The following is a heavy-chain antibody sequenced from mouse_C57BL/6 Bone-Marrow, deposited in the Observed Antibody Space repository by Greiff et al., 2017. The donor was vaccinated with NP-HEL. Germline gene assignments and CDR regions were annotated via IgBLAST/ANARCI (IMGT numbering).Heavy chain of an antibody. CDR2: IYPRDGST. J-gene: IGHJ1*03. CDR1: GYTFTDHT. V-gene: IGHV1-78*01. CDR3: ARCYYGSSPYWYFDV. D-gene: IGHD1-1*01. Sequence: VQLQQSDAELVKPGASVKISCKVSGYTFTDHTIHWMKQRPEQGLEWIGYIYPRDGSTKYNEKFKGKATLTADKSSSTAYMQLNSLTSEDSAVYFCARCYYGSSPYWYFDVWGTGITVTVSS.